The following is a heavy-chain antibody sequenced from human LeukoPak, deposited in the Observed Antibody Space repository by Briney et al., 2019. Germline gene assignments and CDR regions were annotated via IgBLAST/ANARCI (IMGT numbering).Heavy chain of an antibody. CDR3: AGRVGATYY. CDR1: GGSISSYY. Sequence: SETLSLTCTVSGGSISSYYWSWIRQPPGKGLEWIGYIYYSGSTNYNPSLKSRVTISVDTSKNQFSLKLSSVTAADTAVYYCAGRVGATYYWGQGTLVTVSS. J-gene: IGHJ4*02. CDR2: IYYSGST. D-gene: IGHD1-26*01. V-gene: IGHV4-59*12.